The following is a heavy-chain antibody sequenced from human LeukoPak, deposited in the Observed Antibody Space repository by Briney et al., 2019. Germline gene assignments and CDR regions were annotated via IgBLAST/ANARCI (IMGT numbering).Heavy chain of an antibody. V-gene: IGHV1-8*03. J-gene: IGHJ3*02. CDR3: ASLTATHARSDAFDI. D-gene: IGHD5-18*01. CDR2: MNPNSGNT. CDR1: GYTFTSCD. Sequence: ASVEVSCKASGYTFTSCDINWVRQATGQGLEWMGWMNPNSGNTGYAQKFQGRVTITRNTSISTAYMELSSLRSEDTAVYYCASLTATHARSDAFDIWGQGTMVTVSS.